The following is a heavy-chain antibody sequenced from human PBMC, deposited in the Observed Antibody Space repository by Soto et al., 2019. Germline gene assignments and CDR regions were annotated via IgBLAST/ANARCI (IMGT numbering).Heavy chain of an antibody. CDR1: GYTFASYY. CDR2: INPSSGST. CDR3: AREIVGAHDAFDI. V-gene: IGHV1-46*03. J-gene: IGHJ3*02. D-gene: IGHD1-26*01. Sequence: ASVKVSCKASGYTFASYYSHWVRQAPGQGLEWMGMINPSSGSTNYAQKFQGRVTMTRDTSTSTVYMELSSLRSEDTAVYYCAREIVGAHDAFDIWGQGTTVTVS.